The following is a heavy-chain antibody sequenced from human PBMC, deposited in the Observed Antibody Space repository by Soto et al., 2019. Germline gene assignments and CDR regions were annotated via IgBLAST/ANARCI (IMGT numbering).Heavy chain of an antibody. D-gene: IGHD2-2*02. CDR1: GYTLTELS. Sequence: QVQLVQSGAEVKKPGASVKVSCKVSGYTLTELSMHWVRQAPGKGLEWMGGFDPEDGETIYAQKFQGRVTMTEDTSKDTDYMELSSLRSEDTAVYYCATAGGYCSSTSCYRYYYYMDVWGKGTTVTVSS. V-gene: IGHV1-24*01. CDR3: ATAGGYCSSTSCYRYYYYMDV. CDR2: FDPEDGET. J-gene: IGHJ6*03.